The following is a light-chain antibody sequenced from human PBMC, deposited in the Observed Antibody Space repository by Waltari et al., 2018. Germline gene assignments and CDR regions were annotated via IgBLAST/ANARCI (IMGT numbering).Light chain of an antibody. CDR3: AAWDDSLNGVV. V-gene: IGLV1-44*01. Sequence: QSVLTQPPSASGTPGQRVTISCSGSSSNIGSNTVNWYQQLPGTAPKLRIYRNNQPPSGVPDRFSGSKSGTSASLAISGLQSEDEADYYCAAWDDSLNGVVFGGGTKLTVL. CDR1: SSNIGSNT. J-gene: IGLJ2*01. CDR2: RNN.